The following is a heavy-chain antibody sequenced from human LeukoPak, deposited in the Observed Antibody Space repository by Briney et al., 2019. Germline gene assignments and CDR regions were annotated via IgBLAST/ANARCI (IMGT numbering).Heavy chain of an antibody. CDR3: ARGSEADYGDLTRSY. J-gene: IGHJ4*02. CDR1: GFTFSSYE. CDR2: ISSSGSTI. V-gene: IGHV3-48*03. D-gene: IGHD4-17*01. Sequence: GGSLRLSCAASGFTFSSYEMNWVRQAPGKGLEWVSYISSSGSTIYYADSVKGRFTISRDNAKNSPYLQMNSLRAEDTAVYYCARGSEADYGDLTRSYWGQGTLVTVSS.